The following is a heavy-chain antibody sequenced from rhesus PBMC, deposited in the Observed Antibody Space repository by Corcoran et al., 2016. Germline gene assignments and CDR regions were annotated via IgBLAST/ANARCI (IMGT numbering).Heavy chain of an antibody. J-gene: IGHJ4*01. D-gene: IGHD4-29*01. Sequence: EVQLVESGGGLVQPGGSLRLSCAASGFTFSDHYMDWVRQAPGKGLEWVSSISSGICSTKLYPDSVKGRFTISRDNAKNTVYLQMNSLRAEDTAVYYCAKDLATVADTGDYWGQGVLVTVSS. CDR3: AKDLATVADTGDY. CDR1: GFTFSDHY. V-gene: IGHV3-110*02. CDR2: ISSGICSTK.